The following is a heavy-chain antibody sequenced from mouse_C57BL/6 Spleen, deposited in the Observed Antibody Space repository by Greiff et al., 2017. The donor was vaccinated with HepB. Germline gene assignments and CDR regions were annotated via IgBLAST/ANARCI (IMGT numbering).Heavy chain of an antibody. D-gene: IGHD1-1*01. CDR1: GYSFTGYY. CDR2: INPSPGGT. Sequence: VQLQQSGPELVKPGASVKISCKASGYSFTGYYMNWVKQSPEQSLEWIGEINPSPGGTTYNQKFKAKATLTVDKSSSTAYMQRKSLTSEDSAVYCCSRDYGSSPFAYWGQGTLVTVSA. V-gene: IGHV1-42*01. CDR3: SRDYGSSPFAY. J-gene: IGHJ3*01.